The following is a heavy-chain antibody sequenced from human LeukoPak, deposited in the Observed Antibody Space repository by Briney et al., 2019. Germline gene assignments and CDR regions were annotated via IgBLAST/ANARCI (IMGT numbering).Heavy chain of an antibody. CDR2: ISGSSGST. Sequence: GVLRLSSAASAFICSSYAMSWVGHAPGKGLEWVSAISGSSGSTYYADSVKSRFTISRDNSTNTLSLQMNSLRPEDTAVYYCSKGEREGDCSGWCGYRRYSPAFDYWGQGTLVTVSS. V-gene: IGHV3-23*01. J-gene: IGHJ4*02. CDR3: SKGEREGDCSGWCGYRRYSPAFDY. CDR1: AFICSSYA. D-gene: IGHD6-19*01.